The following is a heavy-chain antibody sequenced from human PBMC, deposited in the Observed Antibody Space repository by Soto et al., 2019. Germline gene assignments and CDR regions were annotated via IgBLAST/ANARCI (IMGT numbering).Heavy chain of an antibody. Sequence: DVQLLESGGGLVQPGRSLRVSCAASGFAFDDYAMHRVRQVPGQGLEWVSSISWNSNNIVYGDSVKGRFTITRDNAKNARYVRLDSLSAEDTALYYCVKDSGKFGTNDGFDVWGQATLVSVSS. V-gene: IGHV3-9*01. J-gene: IGHJ3*01. CDR3: VKDSGKFGTNDGFDV. CDR1: GFAFDDYA. CDR2: ISWNSNNI. D-gene: IGHD3-16*01.